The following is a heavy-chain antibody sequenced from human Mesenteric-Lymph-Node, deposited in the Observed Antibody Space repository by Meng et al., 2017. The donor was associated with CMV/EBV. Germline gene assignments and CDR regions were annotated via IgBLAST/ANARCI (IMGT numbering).Heavy chain of an antibody. D-gene: IGHD1-26*01. CDR1: GGPFNSYT. Sequence: SVKVSCKASGGPFNSYTISWVRQAPGQGLEWMGRVIPSLGIVNYAQNVQDRVTITADKSTSTVYMELSSLKSEDTAVYYCARISRASGTGMDVWGQGTTVTVSS. V-gene: IGHV1-69*02. CDR3: ARISRASGTGMDV. CDR2: VIPSLGIV. J-gene: IGHJ6*02.